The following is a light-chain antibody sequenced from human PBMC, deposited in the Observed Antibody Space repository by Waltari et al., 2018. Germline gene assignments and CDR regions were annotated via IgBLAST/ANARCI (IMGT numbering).Light chain of an antibody. CDR2: DAS. Sequence: VLTPSPATLSLSPGEKATLSCRASQSVNNYLAWYQEKPGQAPMLLIYDASNRATGIPGRFSGSGSGTDFTLTISSLEPEDFAVYYCQQRSNWPRFTFGPGTRVDIK. CDR3: QQRSNWPRFT. CDR1: QSVNNY. V-gene: IGKV3-11*01. J-gene: IGKJ3*01.